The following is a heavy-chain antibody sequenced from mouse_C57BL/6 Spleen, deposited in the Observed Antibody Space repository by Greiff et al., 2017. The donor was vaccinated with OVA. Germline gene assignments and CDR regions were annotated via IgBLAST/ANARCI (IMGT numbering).Heavy chain of an antibody. Sequence: EVQLVESGGGLVQPQGSLKLSCAASGFSFHTYAMNWVRQAPGKGLEWVARIRSKSNNYATYYADSVKARFTISRDDSESMLYLQMNNLKTEDTAMYYCVNSNYVGFAYWGQGTLVTVSA. CDR2: IRSKSNNYAT. V-gene: IGHV10-1*01. CDR3: VNSNYVGFAY. J-gene: IGHJ3*01. CDR1: GFSFHTYA. D-gene: IGHD2-5*01.